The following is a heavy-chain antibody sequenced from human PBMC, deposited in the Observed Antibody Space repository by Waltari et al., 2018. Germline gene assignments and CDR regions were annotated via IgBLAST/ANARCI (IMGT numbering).Heavy chain of an antibody. CDR2: ISSSTTT. CDR3: ARGRDGYIQDVFDI. V-gene: IGHV3-48*01. CDR1: GFTFSPYN. Sequence: EVQLVESGGGMVQPGESLRLSCAASGFTFSPYNMNWVRQAPGKGLEWVSYISSSTTTYYADYVKGRFTISRDNAKNSLYLQMNSLRAEDTALYYCARGRDGYIQDVFDIWGQGTMVSVS. D-gene: IGHD5-12*01. J-gene: IGHJ3*02.